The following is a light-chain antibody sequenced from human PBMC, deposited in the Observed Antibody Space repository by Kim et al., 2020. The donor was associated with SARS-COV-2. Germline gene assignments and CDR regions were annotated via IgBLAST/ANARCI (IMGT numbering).Light chain of an antibody. Sequence: PASISCMSRQSLVYSDGNIYLNWFHQRPGQSPRRLIYKVSNQDTGVPERFSGSGSGTDFALHISRVEAKDVGIYNCMRGTHLPFTFGPGTKVDIK. J-gene: IGKJ3*01. V-gene: IGKV2-30*01. CDR2: KVS. CDR1: QSLVYSDGNIY. CDR3: MRGTHLPFT.